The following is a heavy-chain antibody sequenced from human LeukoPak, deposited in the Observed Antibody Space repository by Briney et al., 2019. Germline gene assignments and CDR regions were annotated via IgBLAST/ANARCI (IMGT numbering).Heavy chain of an antibody. CDR3: AKGGSIVLMVYANDY. J-gene: IGHJ4*02. CDR2: ISGSGGST. D-gene: IGHD2-8*01. Sequence: GGSLRLSCAASGFTFSSYAMSWVRQAPGKGLEWVSAISGSGGSTYYADSVKGRFTISRDNSKNTLYLQMNSLRAEDTAVYYCAKGGSIVLMVYANDYWGQGTLVTVSS. CDR1: GFTFSSYA. V-gene: IGHV3-23*01.